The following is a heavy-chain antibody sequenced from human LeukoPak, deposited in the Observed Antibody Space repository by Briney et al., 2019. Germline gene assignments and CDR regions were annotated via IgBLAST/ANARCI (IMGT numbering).Heavy chain of an antibody. CDR1: GFTFSSYG. D-gene: IGHD2-2*01. J-gene: IGHJ4*02. V-gene: IGHV3-30*02. Sequence: GGSLRLSCAASGFTFSSYGMHWVRQAPGRGLEWVAFIRYDGSNKYYADSVKGRFTISRDNSKNTLYLQMNSLRAEDTAVYYCAKHPYCSSTSCYFDYWGQGTLVTVSS. CDR2: IRYDGSNK. CDR3: AKHPYCSSTSCYFDY.